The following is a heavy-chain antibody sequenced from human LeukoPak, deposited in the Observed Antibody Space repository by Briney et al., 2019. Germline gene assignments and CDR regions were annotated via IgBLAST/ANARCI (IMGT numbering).Heavy chain of an antibody. V-gene: IGHV3-23*01. J-gene: IGHJ1*01. CDR1: GFTFSSYA. Sequence: PGGSLRLSCAASGFTFSSYAMSWVRQAPGKGLEWVSAISGSGGSTYYADSVKGRFTISGDNSKNTLYLQMNSLRAEDTAVYYCARLKYGSPQHWGQGTLVTVSS. CDR3: ARLKYGSPQH. D-gene: IGHD1-26*01. CDR2: ISGSGGST.